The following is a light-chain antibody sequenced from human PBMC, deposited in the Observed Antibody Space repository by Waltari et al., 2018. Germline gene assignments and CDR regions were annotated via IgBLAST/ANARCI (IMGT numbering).Light chain of an antibody. J-gene: IGKJ1*01. CDR2: SAT. V-gene: IGKV3-15*01. CDR1: QSIGRD. Sequence: EILMTQSPATLSVSPGERATLSCRPSQSIGRDLAGYQQRPGQAPRPLIYSATVRATGVPARFSASGSGTEFTLTISSLQSEDVAVYYCQHFNNWPPWAFGQGTKVEIK. CDR3: QHFNNWPPWA.